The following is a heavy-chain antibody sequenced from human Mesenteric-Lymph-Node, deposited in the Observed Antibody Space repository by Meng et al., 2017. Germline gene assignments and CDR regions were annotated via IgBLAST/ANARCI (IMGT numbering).Heavy chain of an antibody. V-gene: IGHV3-30*04. J-gene: IGHJ4*02. CDR1: GFTFSSYA. D-gene: IGHD5-18*01. CDR2: ISYDGSNK. CDR3: ARDPDSYGYVKLFDH. Sequence: GESLKISCAASGFTFSSYAMHWVRQAPGKGLEWVAVISYDGSNKYYADSVKGRFTISRDNSKNTLYLQMNSLRAEDTAVYYCARDPDSYGYVKLFDHWGQGTLVTVSS.